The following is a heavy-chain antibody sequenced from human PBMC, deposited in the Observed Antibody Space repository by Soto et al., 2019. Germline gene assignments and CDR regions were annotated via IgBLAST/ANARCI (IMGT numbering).Heavy chain of an antibody. Sequence: SESLSLTCAASGGSISSGVYYWSWIRQPPGKGLEWIGYIYYSGSTYYNPSLKSRVTISVDTSKNQFSLKLSSVTAADTAVYYCAREDFGIDDYYYYGMDVWGQGTTVTRLL. D-gene: IGHD3-3*01. J-gene: IGHJ6*02. CDR3: AREDFGIDDYYYYGMDV. CDR2: IYYSGST. V-gene: IGHV4-30-4*01. CDR1: GGSISSGVYY.